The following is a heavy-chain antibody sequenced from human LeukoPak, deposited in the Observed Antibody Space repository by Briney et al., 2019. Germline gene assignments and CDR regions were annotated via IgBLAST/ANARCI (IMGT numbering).Heavy chain of an antibody. Sequence: GASVKVSCKASGFTFTSYDINWVRQASGQGLEWMVGINPNNGKTGYAQKFQGRVTMTRDTSISTAYMELRDLRSEDTAIYYCVRDGEGVAISVNFWFDPWGQGTLVTVSS. CDR1: GFTFTSYD. V-gene: IGHV1-8*01. D-gene: IGHD3-10*01. CDR2: INPNNGKT. J-gene: IGHJ5*02. CDR3: VRDGEGVAISVNFWFDP.